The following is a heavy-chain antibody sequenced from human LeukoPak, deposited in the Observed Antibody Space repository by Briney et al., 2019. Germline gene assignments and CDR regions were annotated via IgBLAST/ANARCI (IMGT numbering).Heavy chain of an antibody. CDR1: GGTFSSYA. J-gene: IGHJ4*02. CDR3: ARALFGNYGRVFFSEFDN. V-gene: IGHV1-69*13. Sequence: SVKVSCKASGGTFSSYAISWVRQAPGQGLEWMGGIIPIFGTANYAQKFQGRVTITADESTSTAYMELSSLRSEDTAVYYCARALFGNYGRVFFSEFDNWGQGTLVTVSS. D-gene: IGHD4-11*01. CDR2: IIPIFGTA.